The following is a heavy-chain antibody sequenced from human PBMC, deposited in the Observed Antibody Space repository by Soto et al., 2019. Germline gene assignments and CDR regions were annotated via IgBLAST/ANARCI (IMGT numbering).Heavy chain of an antibody. CDR3: ARALGDYVDTAMERDY. Sequence: PSETLSLTCAVYGGSFSGYYWSWIRQPPGKGLEWIGEINHSGSTNYNPSLKSRVTISVDTSKNQFSLKLSSVTAADTAVYYCARALGDYVDTAMERDYWGRGTLVTVSS. CDR1: GGSFSGYY. CDR2: INHSGST. D-gene: IGHD5-18*01. J-gene: IGHJ2*01. V-gene: IGHV4-34*01.